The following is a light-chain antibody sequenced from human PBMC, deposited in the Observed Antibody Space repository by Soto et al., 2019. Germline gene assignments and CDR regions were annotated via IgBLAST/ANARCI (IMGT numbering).Light chain of an antibody. CDR2: EVS. Sequence: DVVMTQTPLSLSVTPGQPASISCKSSQSLLHSNGKTYLYWYLQKPGQSPQLLISEVSDRCSGVPDRFSGSGSGTDFTLKISRVESEDVGVYYCVPGIHLPLTFGGGTKVEIK. J-gene: IGKJ4*01. CDR1: QSLLHSNGKTY. V-gene: IGKV2-29*03. CDR3: VPGIHLPLT.